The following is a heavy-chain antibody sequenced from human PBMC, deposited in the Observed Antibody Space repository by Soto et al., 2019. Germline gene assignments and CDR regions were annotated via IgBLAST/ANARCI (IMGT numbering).Heavy chain of an antibody. CDR1: GFTFSSYA. CDR2: ISGSGGST. Sequence: EVQLLESGGGLVQPGGSLRLSCAASGFTFSSYAMSWVRQAPGKGLEWVSAISGSGGSTYYADSVKGRFTISRDNYKNTLYLHMNSLRAEATAVYYCAKYRIGEGARIGGMDVWGQGTTVTVSS. D-gene: IGHD5-12*01. J-gene: IGHJ6*02. V-gene: IGHV3-23*01. CDR3: AKYRIGEGARIGGMDV.